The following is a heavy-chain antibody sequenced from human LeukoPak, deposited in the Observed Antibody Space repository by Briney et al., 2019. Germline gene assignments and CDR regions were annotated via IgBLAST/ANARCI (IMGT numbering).Heavy chain of an antibody. D-gene: IGHD6-6*01. CDR2: INPNSGGT. J-gene: IGHJ6*03. Sequence: GASVKVSCKASGYAFTGYYMHWVRQAPGQGLEWMGWINPNSGGTNYAQKFQGRVTMTRDTSISTAYMELSRLRSDDTAVYYCARGLYDSSSSRVYYYMDVWGKGTTVTVSS. CDR3: ARGLYDSSSSRVYYYMDV. V-gene: IGHV1-2*02. CDR1: GYAFTGYY.